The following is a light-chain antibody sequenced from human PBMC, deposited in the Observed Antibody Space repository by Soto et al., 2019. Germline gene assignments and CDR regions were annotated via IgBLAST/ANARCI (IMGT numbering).Light chain of an antibody. V-gene: IGLV1-40*01. CDR3: QSYDSSLSGVV. Sequence: QSVLTQPPSVSGAPGQRVTISCTGSSANIGAVYDVHWYQQLPGTAPKLLIYGNSNRTSGVPDRFSGSKSGTSASLAITGLQAEDEADYYCQSYDSSLSGVVFGGGTKLTVL. CDR2: GNS. CDR1: SANIGAVYD. J-gene: IGLJ2*01.